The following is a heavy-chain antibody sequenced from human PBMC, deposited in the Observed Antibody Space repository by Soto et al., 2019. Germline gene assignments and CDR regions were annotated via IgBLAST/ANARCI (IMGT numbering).Heavy chain of an antibody. J-gene: IGHJ4*02. D-gene: IGHD2-21*02. CDR1: GYTFSSYA. CDR3: ARSIVVVTALDH. V-gene: IGHV1-3*05. CDR2: INAGNGNT. Sequence: QVQLVQSGAEEKKPGASVKVSCKASGYTFSSYAMHWVRQAPGQRLEWMGWINAGNGNTKYSQKFQGRVTITRDTSASTAYMELSSLRSEETAVYYCARSIVVVTALDHWGQGTLVTVSS.